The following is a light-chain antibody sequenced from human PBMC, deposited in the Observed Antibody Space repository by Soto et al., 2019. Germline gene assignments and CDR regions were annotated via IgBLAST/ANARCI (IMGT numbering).Light chain of an antibody. V-gene: IGKV1-39*01. J-gene: IGKJ5*01. Sequence: DIHRTQSPSSLSASVGNRVTITCRASQSISTYLNWYQKKPGKAPNLLIYDASRLQSGVPSRFSGSGGGTDFTLSISSVQPEDFATYFCQQSYMDPITFGQGTRLEIK. CDR3: QQSYMDPIT. CDR2: DAS. CDR1: QSISTY.